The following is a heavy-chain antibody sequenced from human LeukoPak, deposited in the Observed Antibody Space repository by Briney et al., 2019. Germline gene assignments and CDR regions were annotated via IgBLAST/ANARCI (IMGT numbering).Heavy chain of an antibody. CDR2: IIPIFGTA. Sequence: ASVKVSCKASGGTFSSYAISWVRQAPGQGLEWMGGIIPIFGTANYAQKFQGRATITTDESTSTAYMELSSLRSEDTAVYYCASYSITIFGVVHSFDYWGQGTLVTVSS. CDR1: GGTFSSYA. V-gene: IGHV1-69*05. J-gene: IGHJ4*02. D-gene: IGHD3-3*01. CDR3: ASYSITIFGVVHSFDY.